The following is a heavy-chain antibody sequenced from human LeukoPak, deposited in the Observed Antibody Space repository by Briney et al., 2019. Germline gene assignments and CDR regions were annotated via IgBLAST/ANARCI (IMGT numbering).Heavy chain of an antibody. Sequence: GGSLRLSCSGSGFIFNSHWMTWVRHAPGMGLEWVGNIRQDGDEKFYADSVRGRFTISRANAKNSLYLHLNSLRAEDTAIYYCARVRTEWYIDLWGRGTLVTVSP. CDR1: GFIFNSHW. J-gene: IGHJ2*01. CDR2: IRQDGDEK. CDR3: ARVRTEWYIDL. V-gene: IGHV3-7*01. D-gene: IGHD2-8*02.